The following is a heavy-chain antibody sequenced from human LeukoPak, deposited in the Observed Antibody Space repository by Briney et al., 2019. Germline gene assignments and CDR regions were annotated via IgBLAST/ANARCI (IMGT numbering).Heavy chain of an antibody. CDR3: ARVRPGSNYVDFDY. V-gene: IGHV3-33*08. J-gene: IGHJ4*02. Sequence: PGRSLRLSCAASGFTFYSYAMHWVRQAPGKGLEWVAVIWYDGSNKYYAGSVKGRFTISRDNSKSTLYLQMNSLRAEDTAVYYCARVRPGSNYVDFDYWGQGTLVTVSS. CDR1: GFTFYSYA. D-gene: IGHD4-11*01. CDR2: IWYDGSNK.